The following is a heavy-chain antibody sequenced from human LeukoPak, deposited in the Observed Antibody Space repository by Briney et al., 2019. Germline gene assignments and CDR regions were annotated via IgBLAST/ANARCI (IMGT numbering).Heavy chain of an antibody. CDR2: INHSGST. CDR3: ARAMSIAARLQTILDY. J-gene: IGHJ4*02. V-gene: IGHV4-34*01. D-gene: IGHD6-6*01. Sequence: PSETLSLTCAVYGGSFSGYYWSWIRQPPGKGLEWIGEINHSGSTYYNPSLKSRVTISVDTSKNQFSLNLTSVTAADTAVYYCARAMSIAARLQTILDYWGQGTLVTVSS. CDR1: GGSFSGYY.